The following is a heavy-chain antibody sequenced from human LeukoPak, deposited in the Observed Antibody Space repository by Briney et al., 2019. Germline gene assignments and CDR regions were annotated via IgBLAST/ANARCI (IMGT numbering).Heavy chain of an antibody. D-gene: IGHD4-17*01. Sequence: ASVKVSCKASGYTFTSYGISWVRQAPGQGLEWMGWISAYNGNTNYAQKLQGRVTMTTDTSTSTAYMELSSLRSEDTAVYYCARDGPSTVTTPLGYWGQGTLVTVSS. CDR2: ISAYNGNT. CDR3: ARDGPSTVTTPLGY. CDR1: GYTFTSYG. J-gene: IGHJ4*02. V-gene: IGHV1-18*01.